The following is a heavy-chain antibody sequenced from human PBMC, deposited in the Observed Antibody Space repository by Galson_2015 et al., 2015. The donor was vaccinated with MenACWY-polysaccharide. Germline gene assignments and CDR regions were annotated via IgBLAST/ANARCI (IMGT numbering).Heavy chain of an antibody. Sequence: SLRLSCAASGFTFDDYAMNWVRHAPGKGLEWVSGIRWNRYIIGYEDSVKGRFTISRDSAKNSLYLQMNSLRPEDTALYYCARGYANSKSPVDYWGQGTLVTVSS. CDR2: IRWNRYII. V-gene: IGHV3-9*01. CDR3: ARGYANSKSPVDY. D-gene: IGHD6-13*01. CDR1: GFTFDDYA. J-gene: IGHJ4*02.